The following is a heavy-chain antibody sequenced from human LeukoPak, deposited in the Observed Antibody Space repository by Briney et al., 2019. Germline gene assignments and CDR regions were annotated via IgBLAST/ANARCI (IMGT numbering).Heavy chain of an antibody. J-gene: IGHJ4*02. V-gene: IGHV1-2*04. CDR3: ARVFRYSYGYFDY. CDR1: GYTFTGYY. Sequence: ASVKVSCKASGYTFTGYYMHWVRQAPGQGLEWMGWINPNSGGTNYAQKFQGWVTMTRDTSISTAYMELSRLRSDDTAVYYCARVFRYSYGYFDYWGQGTLVTVSS. CDR2: INPNSGGT. D-gene: IGHD5-18*01.